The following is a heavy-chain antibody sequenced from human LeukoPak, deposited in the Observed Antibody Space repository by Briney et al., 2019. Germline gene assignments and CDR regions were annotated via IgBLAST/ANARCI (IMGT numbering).Heavy chain of an antibody. J-gene: IGHJ6*02. D-gene: IGHD3-10*01. Sequence: SQTLSLTCTVSGGSISSGGYYWSWIRQHPGKGLEWIGYIYYSGSTYYNPSLKSRVTISVDTSKNQFSLRLSSVTAADTAVYYCARDYYGSGSPKTNYGMDVWAKGPRSPSP. CDR1: GGSISSGGYY. CDR3: ARDYYGSGSPKTNYGMDV. CDR2: IYYSGST. V-gene: IGHV4-31*03.